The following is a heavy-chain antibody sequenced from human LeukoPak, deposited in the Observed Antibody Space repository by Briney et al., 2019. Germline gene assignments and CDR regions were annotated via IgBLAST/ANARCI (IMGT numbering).Heavy chain of an antibody. V-gene: IGHV4-59*08. J-gene: IGHJ6*03. CDR1: GGSISTYY. D-gene: IGHD5-24*01. CDR2: IFYSGST. CDR3: ARHNEDGYSHYYLDV. Sequence: SETLSLTCTVSGGSISTYYWSWIRQPPGKGLEWIGYIFYSGSTNYNPSLKSRVTISVDTSRNQFSLKLSSVTAADTAVYCCARHNEDGYSHYYLDVWGKGTTVTVSS.